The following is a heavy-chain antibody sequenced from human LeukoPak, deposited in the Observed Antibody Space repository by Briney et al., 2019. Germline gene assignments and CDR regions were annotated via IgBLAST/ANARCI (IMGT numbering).Heavy chain of an antibody. J-gene: IGHJ5*02. V-gene: IGHV5-51*01. CDR1: GYSFTSYW. CDR2: IYPGDSDT. D-gene: IGHD3-22*01. Sequence: GESLKISCKGSGYSFTSYWIGWVRQMPGKGLEWMGIIYPGDSDTRYSPSFQGQVTISADKSISTAYLQWSSLKASDTAMYYCARQHLPFYYDSSGYIWFDPWGQGTLVTVSS. CDR3: ARQHLPFYYDSSGYIWFDP.